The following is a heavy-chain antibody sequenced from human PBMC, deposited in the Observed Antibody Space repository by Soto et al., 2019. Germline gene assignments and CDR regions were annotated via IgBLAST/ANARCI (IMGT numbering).Heavy chain of an antibody. V-gene: IGHV1-69*08. Sequence: QVQLVQSGAEVKKPGSSVKVSCKASGGSFSSYTITWLRQAPGQGLEWMGWIIPILDTAYYAQKFQGRVTISADKSTSTAYMELSSLRSEDTAVYCWAREGGDSPLDYWGQGTLVTVSS. CDR1: GGSFSSYT. D-gene: IGHD4-17*01. CDR2: IIPILDTA. CDR3: AREGGDSPLDY. J-gene: IGHJ4*02.